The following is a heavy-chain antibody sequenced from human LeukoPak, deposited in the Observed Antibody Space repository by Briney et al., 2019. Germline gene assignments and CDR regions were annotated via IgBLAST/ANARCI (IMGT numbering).Heavy chain of an antibody. D-gene: IGHD1-26*01. CDR2: ISYTGSNK. CDR3: ATTPRWVGYFDY. Sequence: GGSLRLSCAASGFTFSSYEMNWVRQAPGKGLEWLSYISYTGSNKYYADSVKGRFTISRDNSENTLYLQMNSLRAEDTAVYYCATTPRWVGYFDYWGQGTLVTVSS. V-gene: IGHV3-48*03. CDR1: GFTFSSYE. J-gene: IGHJ4*02.